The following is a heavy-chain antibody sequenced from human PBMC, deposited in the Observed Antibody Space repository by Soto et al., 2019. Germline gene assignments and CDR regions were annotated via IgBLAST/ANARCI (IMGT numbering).Heavy chain of an antibody. J-gene: IGHJ5*02. CDR2: IVPIYGTR. Sequence: SVKVSCKASGGTFSRYAFSWVGQAPGQGLEWMGGIVPIYGTRGFAQKFQGRLTITADEPTRTAYMELSSLRSEDTAVYYCATARGQSITIFGVVIPDNWFDPWGQGTLVTVSS. V-gene: IGHV1-69*13. CDR1: GGTFSRYA. CDR3: ATARGQSITIFGVVIPDNWFDP. D-gene: IGHD3-3*01.